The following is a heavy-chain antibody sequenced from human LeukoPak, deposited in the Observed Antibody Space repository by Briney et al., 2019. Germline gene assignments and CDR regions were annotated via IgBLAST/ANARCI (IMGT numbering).Heavy chain of an antibody. CDR2: ISYDGSNK. CDR3: AKDPPYYGDYYFDY. J-gene: IGHJ4*02. CDR1: GFTFSRYA. V-gene: IGHV3-30*04. D-gene: IGHD4-17*01. Sequence: GGSLRLSCAASGFTFSRYAVHWVRQAPGKGLEWVAVISYDGSNKYYADSVKGRFTISRDNSKNTLYLQMNSLRAEDTAVYYCAKDPPYYGDYYFDYWGQGTLVTVSS.